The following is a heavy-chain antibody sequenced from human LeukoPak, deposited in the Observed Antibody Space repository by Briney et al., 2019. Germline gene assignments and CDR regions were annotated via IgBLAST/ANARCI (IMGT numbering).Heavy chain of an antibody. V-gene: IGHV4-30-4*08. D-gene: IGHD3-22*01. Sequence: SETLSLTCTVSGGSISSSSYYWGWIRQPPGKGLEWIGYIYYSGSTYYNPSLKSRVTISVDTSKNQFSLKLSSVTAADTAVYYCARASRDYYDSSGYSDYWGQGTLVTVSS. CDR3: ARASRDYYDSSGYSDY. J-gene: IGHJ4*02. CDR2: IYYSGST. CDR1: GGSISSSSYY.